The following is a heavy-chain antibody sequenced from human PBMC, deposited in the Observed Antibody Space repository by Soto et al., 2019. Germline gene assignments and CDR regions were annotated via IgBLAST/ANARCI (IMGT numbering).Heavy chain of an antibody. CDR1: GYTFTSYG. Sequence: GASVKVSCKASGYTFTSYGISWVRQAPGQGLEWMGWISAYNGNTNYAQKLQGRVTMTTDTSTSTAYMELRSLRSDDTAVYYCARVSMITFGGVIIHNWFDPWGQGTLVTVSS. V-gene: IGHV1-18*01. J-gene: IGHJ5*02. CDR3: ARVSMITFGGVIIHNWFDP. CDR2: ISAYNGNT. D-gene: IGHD3-16*02.